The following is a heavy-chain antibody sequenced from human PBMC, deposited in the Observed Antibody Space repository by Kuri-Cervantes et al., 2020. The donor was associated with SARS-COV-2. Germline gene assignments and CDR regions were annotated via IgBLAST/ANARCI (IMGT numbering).Heavy chain of an antibody. J-gene: IGHJ4*02. CDR3: AKVFGVGSNINYFDY. D-gene: IGHD3-10*02. Sequence: GGSLRLSCAASGFTFSSYAMSWVRQAPGKGLEWVSAISGSGGSTFYADSVKGRFTISRDNSKNTLYLQMNSLRVEDTALYYCAKVFGVGSNINYFDYWGQGTVVTVSS. CDR2: ISGSGGST. V-gene: IGHV3-23*01. CDR1: GFTFSSYA.